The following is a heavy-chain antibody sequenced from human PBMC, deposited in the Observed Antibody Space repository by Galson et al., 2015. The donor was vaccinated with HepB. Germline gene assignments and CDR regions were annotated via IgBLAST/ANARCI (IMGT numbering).Heavy chain of an antibody. D-gene: IGHD2-2*01. CDR2: ISGSGGST. J-gene: IGHJ4*02. CDR3: AKDLETLVVPAATSDY. CDR1: GFTFSSYA. V-gene: IGHV3-23*01. Sequence: SLRLSCAASGFTFSSYAMSWVRQAPGKGLEWVSAISGSGGSTYYADSVKGRVTISRDDSKNTLYMQMNSLRAEDTAVYYCAKDLETLVVPAATSDYWGQGTLVTVSS.